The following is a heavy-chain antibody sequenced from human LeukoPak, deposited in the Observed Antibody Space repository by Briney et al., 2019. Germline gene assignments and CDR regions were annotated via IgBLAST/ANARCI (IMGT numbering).Heavy chain of an antibody. Sequence: SETLSLTCTVSGGSISSYYWSWIRQPPGKGLEWIGYIYYSGSTNYNPSLKSRVTISVDTSKNQFSLKLSSVTAADTAVYYCARGEHDYYGSSNWSDPGGQGTLVSVSS. CDR3: ARGEHDYYGSSNWSDP. V-gene: IGHV4-59*01. CDR2: IYYSGST. D-gene: IGHD3-10*01. CDR1: GGSISSYY. J-gene: IGHJ5*02.